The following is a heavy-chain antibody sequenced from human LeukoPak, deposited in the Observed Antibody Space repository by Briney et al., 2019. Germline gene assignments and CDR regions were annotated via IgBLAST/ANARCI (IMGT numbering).Heavy chain of an antibody. J-gene: IGHJ5*02. CDR3: ARDCAYYYGSGSYYNTILFDP. V-gene: IGHV1-69*05. CDR1: GGTFSSYA. D-gene: IGHD3-10*01. CDR2: IIPIFGTA. Sequence: GASVKVSCKASGGTFSSYAISWVRQAPGQGLEWMGGIIPIFGTANYAQKFQGRVTITTDESTSTAYMELSSLRSEDTAVYYCARDCAYYYGSGSYYNTILFDPWGQGTLVTVSS.